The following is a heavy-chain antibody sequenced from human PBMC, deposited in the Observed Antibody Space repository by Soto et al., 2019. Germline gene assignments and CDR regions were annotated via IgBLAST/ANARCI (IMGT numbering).Heavy chain of an antibody. CDR2: IRSKANDYAT. Sequence: EVQLVESGGGLVQHGGSLKLACAASGFTFSGSAVHWVRQASGKGMEWGGRIRSKANDYATTYGAPVKGRFTISRDDSKNTAYLQMNSLKTEDTAVYFCSSPSRASCSGAGCYDYWGQGTLVTVSS. D-gene: IGHD2-15*01. V-gene: IGHV3-73*02. CDR3: SSPSRASCSGAGCYDY. J-gene: IGHJ4*02. CDR1: GFTFSGSA.